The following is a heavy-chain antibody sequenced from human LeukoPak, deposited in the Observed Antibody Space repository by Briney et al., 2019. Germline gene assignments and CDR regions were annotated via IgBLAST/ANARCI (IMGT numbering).Heavy chain of an antibody. Sequence: GSLRLSCAASGFTFSDYYMSWIRQPPGKGLEWIGTLYYGGSPLYNASLTSRVSMSVETSKNQFSLRLSSVTAADTAVYYCARVNDCSGSSCFSRWFDPWGQGTLITVSS. CDR1: GFTFSDYY. CDR2: LYYGGSP. D-gene: IGHD2-15*01. J-gene: IGHJ5*02. CDR3: ARVNDCSGSSCFSRWFDP. V-gene: IGHV4-38-2*01.